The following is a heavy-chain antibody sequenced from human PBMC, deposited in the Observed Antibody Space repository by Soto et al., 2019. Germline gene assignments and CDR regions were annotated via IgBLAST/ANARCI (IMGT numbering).Heavy chain of an antibody. D-gene: IGHD4-17*01. CDR2: IYYSGST. CDR1: GGSISSSSFH. Sequence: SETLSLTCTVSGGSISSSSFHWGWIRQPPGKGLEWIGSIYYSGSTYYSPSLKSRVTISVDTSKNQFSLKLSSVTAADTAVYYCAIDSPGYGEYVLFDYWGKGTLVPVSS. V-gene: IGHV4-39*07. J-gene: IGHJ4*02. CDR3: AIDSPGYGEYVLFDY.